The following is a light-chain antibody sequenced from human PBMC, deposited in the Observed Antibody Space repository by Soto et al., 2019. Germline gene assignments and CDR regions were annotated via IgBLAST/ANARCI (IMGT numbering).Light chain of an antibody. CDR1: QSISNW. Sequence: DIQMTQSPSTLSASVGDRVTITCRASQSISNWLAWYQQKPGKAPKLLIYKASSLESGVPSRFSGSGSGTEFTLTISSLQPDDFATSFCQQYSGYSTTFGQGTRVEVK. J-gene: IGKJ1*01. CDR3: QQYSGYSTT. V-gene: IGKV1-5*03. CDR2: KAS.